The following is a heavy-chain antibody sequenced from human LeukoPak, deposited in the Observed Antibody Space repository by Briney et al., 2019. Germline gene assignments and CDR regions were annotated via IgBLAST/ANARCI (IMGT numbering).Heavy chain of an antibody. Sequence: GGSLRLSCAASGCSFSSYSMRWVRQAPGKVLEWVAELLYDGSHEFYADVVKGRFTISRDNSKNTLYLQINSLRAEDTAVYYCAKEGRWLDSWGQGTLVTVS. D-gene: IGHD4-23*01. J-gene: IGHJ4*02. CDR3: AKEGRWLDS. V-gene: IGHV3-30*04. CDR2: LLYDGSHE. CDR1: GCSFSSYS.